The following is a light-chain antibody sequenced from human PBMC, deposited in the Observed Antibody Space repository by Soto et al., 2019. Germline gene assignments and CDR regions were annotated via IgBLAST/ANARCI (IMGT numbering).Light chain of an antibody. Sequence: ETVLTQSPGTLSLSPGERVTLSCRASQSVCSRCFAWYQQKPGQSPRLLISGASTRATGIPDRFSGSGSGTDFPLTITRLEPEDFAVYYCQHYGTTPWTFGQGTKVPIK. V-gene: IGKV3-20*01. CDR2: GAS. J-gene: IGKJ1*01. CDR3: QHYGTTPWT. CDR1: QSVCSRC.